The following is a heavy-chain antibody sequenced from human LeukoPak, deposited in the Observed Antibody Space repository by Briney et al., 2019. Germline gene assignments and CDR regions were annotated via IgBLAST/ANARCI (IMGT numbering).Heavy chain of an antibody. CDR2: IYSGGTT. CDR3: ARGTFDGDGFDN. V-gene: IGHV3-53*01. CDR1: GFTVSGNY. Sequence: GGSLRLSCAVSGFTVSGNYMSWVRQAPGKGLEWVSLIYSGGTTYYADSVKGRFTIFRDNSKNTVDLQMNSLRVEDTAIYYCARGTFDGDGFDNWGQGTLVTVSS. D-gene: IGHD4-17*01. J-gene: IGHJ4*02.